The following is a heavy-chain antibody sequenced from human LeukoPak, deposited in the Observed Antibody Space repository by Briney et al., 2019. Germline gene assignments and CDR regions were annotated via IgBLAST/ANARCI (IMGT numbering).Heavy chain of an antibody. D-gene: IGHD4-17*01. Sequence: PSETLSLTCAVYGGSFSGYYWSWIRQPPGKGLEWIGEINHSGSTNYNPSLKSRVTISVDTSKNQFSLKLSSVTAADTAVYYCARGKGYGDYPWGQGTLVTVSS. CDR3: ARGKGYGDYP. CDR2: INHSGST. CDR1: GGSFSGYY. J-gene: IGHJ5*02. V-gene: IGHV4-34*01.